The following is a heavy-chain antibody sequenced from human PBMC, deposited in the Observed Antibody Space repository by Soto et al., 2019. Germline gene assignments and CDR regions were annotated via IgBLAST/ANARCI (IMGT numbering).Heavy chain of an antibody. CDR1: GYTFTTYD. V-gene: IGHV1-8*01. D-gene: IGHD7-27*01. J-gene: IGHJ4*02. CDR2: MNPDSGYT. Sequence: QVQLVQSGAEVKKPGASVKVSCKASGYTFTTYDINWMRQAPGQGLVWLGWMNPDSGYTGYAQKFQGRVTLTRSTSISTAYMELSSLTSEDTAVYYCARNRRETGDFDFWGQGTLVTVSS. CDR3: ARNRRETGDFDF.